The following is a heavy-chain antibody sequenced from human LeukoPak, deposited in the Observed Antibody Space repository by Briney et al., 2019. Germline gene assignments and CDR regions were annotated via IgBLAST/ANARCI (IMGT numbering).Heavy chain of an antibody. V-gene: IGHV3-23*01. CDR1: GFTFSSYA. Sequence: GGSLRLSCAASGFTFSSYAMSWVRQAPGKGLEWVSAISGSAATTYYADSVKGRFTISRDNSKNTLYVQMDSLRGDDTAVYYCXXNXKYQLLGSWCDSWGQGTLVTVSS. D-gene: IGHD2-2*01. CDR3: XXNXKYQLLGSWCDS. CDR2: ISGSAATT. J-gene: IGHJ5*01.